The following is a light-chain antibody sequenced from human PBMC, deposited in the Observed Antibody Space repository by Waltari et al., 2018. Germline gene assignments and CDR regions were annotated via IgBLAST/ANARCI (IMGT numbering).Light chain of an antibody. CDR3: ASYTSSNTLL. CDR2: DVI. V-gene: IGLV2-14*01. J-gene: IGLJ2*01. CDR1: SRSIGPYDF. Sequence: QSPLTQPDSVSGSPGPSITISCTGTSRSIGPYDFVSWYQPHTGKAPNLIIFDVIKRPSGVSYLFSGSKSGNTASLTISGLQTEDEADYYCASYTSSNTLLFGGGTTLTVL.